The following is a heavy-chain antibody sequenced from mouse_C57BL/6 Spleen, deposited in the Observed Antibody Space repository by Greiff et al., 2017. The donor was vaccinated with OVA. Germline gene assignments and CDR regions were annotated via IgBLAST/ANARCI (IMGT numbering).Heavy chain of an antibody. CDR3: ARPDYERYYFDY. J-gene: IGHJ2*01. Sequence: EVQGVESGGDLVKPGGSLKLSCAASGFTFSSYGMSWVRQTPDKRLEWVATISSGGSYTYYPESVKGRFTISRDNAKNTLYLQMSSLKSEDTAMYYCARPDYERYYFDYWGQGTTLTVSS. V-gene: IGHV5-6*01. D-gene: IGHD2-4*01. CDR2: ISSGGSYT. CDR1: GFTFSSYG.